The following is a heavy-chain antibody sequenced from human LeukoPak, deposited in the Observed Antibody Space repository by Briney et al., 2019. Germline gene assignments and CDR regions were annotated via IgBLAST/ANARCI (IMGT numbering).Heavy chain of an antibody. V-gene: IGHV1-46*01. CDR3: ARDGGTYDEFDY. CDR1: GYTFTNFY. D-gene: IGHD3-22*01. J-gene: IGHJ4*02. Sequence: ASVKVSCKASGYTFTNFYMHWVRQAPGQGPEWMGLINPSGGTTTYAQKFQGRVTMTRDTSTSTFYMDLSSLKSEDTVVYYCARDGGTYDEFDYWGQGTLVTVSS. CDR2: INPSGGTT.